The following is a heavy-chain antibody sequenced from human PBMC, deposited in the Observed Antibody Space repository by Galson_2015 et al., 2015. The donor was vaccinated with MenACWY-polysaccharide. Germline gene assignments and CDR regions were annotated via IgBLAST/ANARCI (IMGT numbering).Heavy chain of an antibody. CDR3: ASLTIA. J-gene: IGHJ4*01. CDR1: GFTVSSNY. D-gene: IGHD3-10*01. V-gene: IGHV3-53*01. Sequence: SPRLSCAVSGFTVSSNYMTWVRQAPGKGLEWVSVIHNTGNTYYADSVKGRFTISRDNSKNTQYLQMNSLRAEDTAVNYGASLTIAWGHGTLVTVSS. CDR2: IHNTGNT.